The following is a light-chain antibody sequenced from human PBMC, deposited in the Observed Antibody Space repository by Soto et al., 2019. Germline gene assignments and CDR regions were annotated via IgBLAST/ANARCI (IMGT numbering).Light chain of an antibody. V-gene: IGKV3-15*01. J-gene: IGKJ1*01. Sequence: DILLTQSPATLSLSPGERATLSCRASQSVGNNLAWYQKKPGQPPMLLIYGASTEDTNIPTRFSGSGSGTDFTLTISSLQSEDFAVYYCQQYNSWAWTFGQGTTVEIK. CDR1: QSVGNN. CDR2: GAS. CDR3: QQYNSWAWT.